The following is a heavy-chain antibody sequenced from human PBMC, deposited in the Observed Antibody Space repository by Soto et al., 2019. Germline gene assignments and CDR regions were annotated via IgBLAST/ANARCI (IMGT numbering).Heavy chain of an antibody. CDR1: GFTFNNYG. J-gene: IGHJ4*02. CDR2: IWFDGSNK. Sequence: QVQLVESGGGVVQPGTSLRLSCAASGFTFNNYGMHWVRQAPGKRLEWVVVIWFDGSNKYYGDSVRGRFAISRDNSKNTLYLQMNSLRAEDTAVYYCARASSSGWYAGDYWGQGSLVTVSS. V-gene: IGHV3-33*01. D-gene: IGHD6-19*01. CDR3: ARASSSGWYAGDY.